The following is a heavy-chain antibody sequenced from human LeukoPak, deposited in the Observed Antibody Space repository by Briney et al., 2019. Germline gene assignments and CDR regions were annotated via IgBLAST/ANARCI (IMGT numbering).Heavy chain of an antibody. Sequence: SETLSLTCTVSSGSISNSNYFWGWIRQPPGKGLEWIGSIFYSGSTDYNPSLKSRVTISVDTSKNQFSLKLNSVTAADTAVYFCARYYGSGRDSDHWGQGTLVTVSS. V-gene: IGHV4-39*01. CDR1: SGSISNSNYF. CDR3: ARYYGSGRDSDH. CDR2: IFYSGST. J-gene: IGHJ5*02. D-gene: IGHD3-10*01.